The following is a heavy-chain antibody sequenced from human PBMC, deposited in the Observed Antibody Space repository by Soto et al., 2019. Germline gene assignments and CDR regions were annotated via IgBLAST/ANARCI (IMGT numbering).Heavy chain of an antibody. Sequence: QVKLQESGPGLVQPAQTLSLSCTVSGGSITSGGIYWSWLRQHPRQGLEWIGYIYHSGSTTYNPSLTSRVTISVDTSKNQFSLTVPSLTVADTAVYYCARFNSRSGTEYFDYWGQGTLVTVSS. J-gene: IGHJ4*02. CDR3: ARFNSRSGTEYFDY. D-gene: IGHD6-19*01. CDR2: IYHSGST. CDR1: GGSITSGGIY. V-gene: IGHV4-31*03.